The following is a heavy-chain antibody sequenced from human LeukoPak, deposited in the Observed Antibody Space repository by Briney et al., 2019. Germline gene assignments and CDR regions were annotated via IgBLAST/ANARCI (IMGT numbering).Heavy chain of an antibody. J-gene: IGHJ6*04. CDR2: IDPSAGST. D-gene: IGHD2-8*01. Sequence: ASVKVSCKASGYTFTNYYTHWVRQAPGQGLEWMGVIDPSAGSTTYAQKFQGIVTMTRDTATNTVYMELSSLRSEDTAVYYCARAHYASSNIKVPFDVWGKGTTVTVSS. V-gene: IGHV1-46*01. CDR3: ARAHYASSNIKVPFDV. CDR1: GYTFTNYY.